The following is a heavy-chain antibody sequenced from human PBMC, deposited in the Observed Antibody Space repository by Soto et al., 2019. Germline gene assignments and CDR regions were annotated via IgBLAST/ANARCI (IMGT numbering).Heavy chain of an antibody. CDR2: IYYTGNT. V-gene: IGHV4-39*01. D-gene: IGHD4-17*01. CDR3: ARHSHEDHGDPNWFDP. CDR1: GGSISSNIYY. J-gene: IGHJ5*02. Sequence: QVQLRESGPGLVWPSETLSLTCTVSGGSISSNIYYWGWIRQPPGKGLEWIGSIYYTGNTFYNPSLKSRVTLSVDTSENQFSLRLSSVTAADTAVYYCARHSHEDHGDPNWFDPWGQGTLVTVSS.